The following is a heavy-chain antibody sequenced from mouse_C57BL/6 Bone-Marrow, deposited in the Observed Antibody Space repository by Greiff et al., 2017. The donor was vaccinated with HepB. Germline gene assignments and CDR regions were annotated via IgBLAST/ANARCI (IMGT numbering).Heavy chain of an antibody. CDR2: IWSDGST. J-gene: IGHJ1*03. V-gene: IGHV2-6-1*01. CDR1: GFPLTSYG. D-gene: IGHD1-1*01. CDR3: ARHHYGSSYPWYFDV. Sequence: QVQLQQSGPGLVAPSQSLSITCTVSGFPLTSYGVHWVRQPPGKGLEWLVVIWSDGSTTYNSALKSRLSISKDNSKSQVFLKMNSLQTDDTAMYYCARHHYGSSYPWYFDVWGTGTTVTVSS.